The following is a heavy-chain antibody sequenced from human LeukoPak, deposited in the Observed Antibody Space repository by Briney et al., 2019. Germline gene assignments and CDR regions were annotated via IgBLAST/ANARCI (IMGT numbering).Heavy chain of an antibody. CDR1: GFTFSSYS. J-gene: IGHJ4*02. D-gene: IGHD2-15*01. V-gene: IGHV3-21*05. CDR2: ISGSSSYI. Sequence: GGSLRLSCAASGFTFSSYSMNWVRQAPGKGLEWVSYISGSSSYIYYADSLKGRFTVSRDNARNSLYLQMNSLRAEDTAVYYCARDRIPYCSGGSCSYLDYWGQGTLVTVSS. CDR3: ARDRIPYCSGGSCSYLDY.